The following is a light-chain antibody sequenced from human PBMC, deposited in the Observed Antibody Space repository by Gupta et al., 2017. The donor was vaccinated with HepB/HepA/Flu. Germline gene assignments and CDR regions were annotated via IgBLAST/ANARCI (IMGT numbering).Light chain of an antibody. CDR2: RNN. CDR1: SSNIGSNY. CDR3: AAWDDSLSGYWV. V-gene: IGLV1-47*01. J-gene: IGLJ3*02. Sequence: QSVLTPPPSASGTPGPRFTISCSGSSSNIGSNYVYWYQQLPGTAPKLLIYRNNQRPSGGPDRFSGSKSGTSAALAISGLRSEDEADYYCAAWDDSLSGYWVFGGGTKLTVL.